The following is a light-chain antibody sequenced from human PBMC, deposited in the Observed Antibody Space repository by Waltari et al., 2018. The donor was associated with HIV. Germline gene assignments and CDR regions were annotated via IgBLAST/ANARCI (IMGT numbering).Light chain of an antibody. CDR2: ENN. V-gene: IGLV1-51*01. CDR3: GTWDNTLTAVI. CDR1: ASNIGNHF. Sequence: QSVLPQPPSVSAAPGQKVTIPCSGAASNIGNHFVSGYHQVPGTAPKLAIYENNKRPLSSPGRFSGSKSGTSSTLDITGLQTGDEADYYCGTWDNTLTAVIFGGGTRLTVL. J-gene: IGLJ2*01.